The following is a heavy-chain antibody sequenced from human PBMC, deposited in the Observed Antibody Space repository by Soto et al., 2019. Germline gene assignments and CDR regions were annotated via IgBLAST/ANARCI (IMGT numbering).Heavy chain of an antibody. Sequence: QVQLVESGGGVVQPGRSLRLSCAASGFTFSSYAMHWVRQAPGKGLEWVAVISYDGSNKYYADSVKGRFTISRDNSKNTLYLQMNRLRAEDTAVYYCARDRQWLVFDYWGQGTLVTVSS. D-gene: IGHD6-19*01. CDR1: GFTFSSYA. CDR3: ARDRQWLVFDY. CDR2: ISYDGSNK. J-gene: IGHJ4*02. V-gene: IGHV3-30-3*01.